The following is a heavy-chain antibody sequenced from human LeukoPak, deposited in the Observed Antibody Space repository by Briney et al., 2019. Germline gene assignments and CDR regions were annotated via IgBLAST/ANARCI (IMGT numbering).Heavy chain of an antibody. D-gene: IGHD6-19*01. J-gene: IGHJ6*03. V-gene: IGHV4-30-4*08. CDR2: IYYSGST. CDR1: GGSISSGDYY. Sequence: SQTLSLTCTVSGGSISSGDYYWSWIRQPPGKGLEWIGYIYYSGSTYYNPSLKSRVTISVDTSKNQFSLKLSSVTAADTAVYYCASLTTTRGWRSYYYYYMDVWGKGTTFTVSS. CDR3: ASLTTTRGWRSYYYYYMDV.